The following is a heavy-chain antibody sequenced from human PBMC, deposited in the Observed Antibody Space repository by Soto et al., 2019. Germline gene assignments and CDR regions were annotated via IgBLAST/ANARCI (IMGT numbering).Heavy chain of an antibody. V-gene: IGHV4-4*02. D-gene: IGHD6-13*01. J-gene: IGHJ6*02. CDR1: GGSISSSNW. Sequence: QVQLQESGPGLVKPSGTLSLTCAVSGGSISSSNWWSWVRQPPGKGLEWIGEIYHSGSTNYNPSLTSRVTISVDRSKNQLSLTLSSVTAAETAVYYCARVGSSSWYTRDYYYYYGMDVWGQGTTVTVSS. CDR3: ARVGSSSWYTRDYYYYYGMDV. CDR2: IYHSGST.